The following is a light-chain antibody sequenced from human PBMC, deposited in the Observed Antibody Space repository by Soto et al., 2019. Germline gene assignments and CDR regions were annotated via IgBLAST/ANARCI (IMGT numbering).Light chain of an antibody. Sequence: DIQMTQSPPTLSASVGDKVTISFRASQNINSWLAWYQQKPGKAPHLLIYKASNLQSGVPSRFSGSGSGTEFTLTISSLQPDDFATYYCQQYRSYWTFGQGTKVDI. V-gene: IGKV1-5*03. J-gene: IGKJ1*01. CDR1: QNINSW. CDR2: KAS. CDR3: QQYRSYWT.